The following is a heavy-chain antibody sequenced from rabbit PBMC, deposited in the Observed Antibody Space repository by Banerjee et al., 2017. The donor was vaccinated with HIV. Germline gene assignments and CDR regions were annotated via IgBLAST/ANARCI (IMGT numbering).Heavy chain of an antibody. Sequence: QLEESAGGLVQPGGSLRLSCKASGFTLSSYYMNWVRQAPGKGLEWIGYIRTGDGSAYYASWVNGRFSISRENAQNTVFLKMTSLTAADTATYFCVRDTWHFKLWGPGTLVTVS. J-gene: IGHJ4*01. CDR1: GFTLSSYY. CDR3: VRDTWHFKL. CDR2: IRTGDGSA. V-gene: IGHV1S7*01. D-gene: IGHD3-1*01.